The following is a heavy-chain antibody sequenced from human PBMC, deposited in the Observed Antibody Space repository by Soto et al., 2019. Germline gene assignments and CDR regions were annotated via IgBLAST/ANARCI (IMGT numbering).Heavy chain of an antibody. J-gene: IGHJ4*02. CDR1: GYTFTSYD. CDR2: MNPNSGNT. V-gene: IGHV1-8*01. CDR3: ARGSYESVLFDY. Sequence: QVQLVQSGAEVKKPGASVKVSCKASGYTFTSYDINWVRQATGQGLEWMGWMNPNSGNTGYAQKCQGRVTMTRNSSISTAYMELSSLRSEDTAVDYCARGSYESVLFDYWGQGTLVTVSS. D-gene: IGHD3-3*01.